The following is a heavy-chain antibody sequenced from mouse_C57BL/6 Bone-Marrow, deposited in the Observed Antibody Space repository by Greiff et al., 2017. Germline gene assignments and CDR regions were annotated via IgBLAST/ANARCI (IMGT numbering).Heavy chain of an antibody. J-gene: IGHJ3*01. CDR3: ARACFAY. Sequence: EVQLVESGGGLVKPGGSLKLSCAASGFTFSSYAMSWVRQTPEKRLEWVATISDGGSYTYYPDNVKGRFTISRDNAKNNLYLQMSHLKSEDTAMYYCARACFAYWGQGTLVTVSA. V-gene: IGHV5-4*01. CDR2: ISDGGSYT. CDR1: GFTFSSYA.